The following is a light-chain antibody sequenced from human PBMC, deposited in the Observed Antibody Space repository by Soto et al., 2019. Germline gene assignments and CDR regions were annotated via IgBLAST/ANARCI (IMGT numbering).Light chain of an antibody. Sequence: SQSPGPLFAFPGARAPLSSRASPSVSTNLAWYQQKPGQTPRLLIYGASTRATGIPARFSGSGSGTEFTRTIGSLQSEDSAVYYCQQYNNWPPWTFGQGTKVDI. V-gene: IGKV3-15*01. CDR1: PSVSTN. CDR3: QQYNNWPPWT. J-gene: IGKJ1*01. CDR2: GAS.